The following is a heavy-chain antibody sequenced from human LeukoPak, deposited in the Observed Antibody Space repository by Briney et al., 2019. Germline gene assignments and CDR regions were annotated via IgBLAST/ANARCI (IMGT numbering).Heavy chain of an antibody. CDR3: ARDIRAAAAPDNGMDV. J-gene: IGHJ6*02. Sequence: SGGSLRLSCAASGFTSSYYSKSWVRQAPGKGLEWVAVVWYDGSNKYYADSVKGRFTISRDNSKNTLYLQMNSLRAEDTAVYYCARDIRAAAAPDNGMDVWGQGTTVTVSS. V-gene: IGHV3-33*08. D-gene: IGHD6-13*01. CDR1: GFTSSYYS. CDR2: VWYDGSNK.